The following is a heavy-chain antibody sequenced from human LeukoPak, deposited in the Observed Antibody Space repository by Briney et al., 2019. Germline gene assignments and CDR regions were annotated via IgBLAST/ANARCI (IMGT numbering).Heavy chain of an antibody. CDR2: INPNSGGT. CDR1: GYTFTGYY. Sequence: ASVKVSCKASGYTFTGYYMHWVRQAPGQGLEWMAWINPNSGGTNYAQKFQGRVTMTRDTSISTAYMELSRLRSDDTAVYYCARGPVDHSSGYHLDYWGQGTLVTVSS. J-gene: IGHJ4*02. V-gene: IGHV1-2*02. CDR3: ARGPVDHSSGYHLDY. D-gene: IGHD3-22*01.